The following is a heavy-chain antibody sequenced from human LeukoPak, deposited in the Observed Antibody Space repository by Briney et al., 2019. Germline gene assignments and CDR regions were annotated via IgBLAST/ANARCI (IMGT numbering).Heavy chain of an antibody. CDR1: GYAFTSYY. CDR2: INPSGGST. V-gene: IGHV1-46*03. Sequence: GASVKVSCEASGYAFTSYYMHWVRQAPGQGLEWMGIINPSGGSTSYAQKFQGRVTMTRDTSTSTVYMELGSLRSEDTAVYYCARDRRGYSYGFDYWGQGTLVTVSS. CDR3: ARDRRGYSYGFDY. D-gene: IGHD5-18*01. J-gene: IGHJ4*02.